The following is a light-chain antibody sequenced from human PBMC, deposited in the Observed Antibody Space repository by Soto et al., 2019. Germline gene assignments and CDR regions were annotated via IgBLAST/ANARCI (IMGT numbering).Light chain of an antibody. J-gene: IGKJ5*01. CDR3: MQGTHWPPFT. CDR1: QSLVYSDGNTY. CDR2: KVA. Sequence: DVVMTQSPLSLPVTLGQPASISCRSSQSLVYSDGNTYLNWFHQRPGQSPRRLIEKVANXDSGVPDRFSGRGSGTDFTLKISRVEAEDVGGYYCMQGTHWPPFTFGQGTRLEIK. V-gene: IGKV2-30*01.